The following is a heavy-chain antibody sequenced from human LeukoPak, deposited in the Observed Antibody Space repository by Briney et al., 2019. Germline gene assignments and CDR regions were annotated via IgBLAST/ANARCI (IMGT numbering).Heavy chain of an antibody. CDR3: AADLGGYSGYDSFLRYNWFDP. V-gene: IGHV1-58*02. Sequence: SVKVSCKASGFTFTSSAMQWVRQARGQRLEWIGWIVVGSGNTNYAQKFQERVTIARDMSTSTAYMELSSLRSEDTAVYYCAADLGGYSGYDSFLRYNWFDPWGQGTLVTVSS. CDR2: IVVGSGNT. J-gene: IGHJ5*02. D-gene: IGHD5-12*01. CDR1: GFTFTSSA.